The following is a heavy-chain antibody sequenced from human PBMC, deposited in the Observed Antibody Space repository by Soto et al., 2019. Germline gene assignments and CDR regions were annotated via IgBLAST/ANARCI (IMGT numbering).Heavy chain of an antibody. CDR1: GFTFSRYA. Sequence: EVQLLESGGGLVQPGRSLRLSCAASGFTFSRYAMSWVLQAPGKGLEWVSAISGSGGTTYYAASVKGRFTISRDNSKNTLFLQLNSLRAEDTAVYYCAKFFVETGGSSGWPWTFHYWGQGTLVTVSS. V-gene: IGHV3-23*01. CDR3: AKFFVETGGSSGWPWTFHY. CDR2: ISGSGGTT. J-gene: IGHJ4*02. D-gene: IGHD6-25*01.